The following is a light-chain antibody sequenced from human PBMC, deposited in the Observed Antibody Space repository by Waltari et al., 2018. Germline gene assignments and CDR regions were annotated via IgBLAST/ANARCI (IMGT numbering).Light chain of an antibody. V-gene: IGKV3-20*01. CDR1: QSVSRS. CDR3: QHYVRLPAT. J-gene: IGKJ1*01. Sequence: EIVLTQSPCPLSLSPGDKATPSCRASQSVSRSLTWYQQKPGQAPRLLIYDASSRATGIPDRFSGSGSGTDFSLTISRLQPEDFAVYYCQHYVRLPATFGQGTKVEIK. CDR2: DAS.